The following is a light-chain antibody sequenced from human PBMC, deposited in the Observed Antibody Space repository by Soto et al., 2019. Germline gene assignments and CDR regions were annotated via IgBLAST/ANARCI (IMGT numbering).Light chain of an antibody. J-gene: IGKJ5*01. V-gene: IGKV1-12*01. CDR2: AAS. CDR3: QQAYGFPVT. Sequence: DLQMTQSPSSVSASVGDRVTITCRASQNIISWLAWYQQKPGRAPTLLIYAASNLQSGVPSRFSGSGSGTDFTLTINNLQPEDFATYYCQQAYGFPVTFGQGTRLEIK. CDR1: QNIISW.